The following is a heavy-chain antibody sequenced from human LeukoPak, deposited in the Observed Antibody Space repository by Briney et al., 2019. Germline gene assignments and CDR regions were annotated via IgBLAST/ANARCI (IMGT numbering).Heavy chain of an antibody. CDR1: GFTFSSYT. D-gene: IGHD3-10*01. V-gene: IGHV3-48*02. Sequence: PWGSLRLSYAAAGFTFSSYTMHWVRQAPGKGLEWISSISGGSSTIYYADSVKGRFTIPRDNARNSLYLQMNSLRDEDTAVYYCARRDYGSGSFFGIDYWGQGTLVTVSS. J-gene: IGHJ4*02. CDR2: ISGGSSTI. CDR3: ARRDYGSGSFFGIDY.